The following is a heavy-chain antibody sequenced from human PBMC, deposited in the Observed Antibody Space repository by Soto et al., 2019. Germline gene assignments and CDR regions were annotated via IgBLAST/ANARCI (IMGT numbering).Heavy chain of an antibody. V-gene: IGHV3-30*18. CDR1: GFIFSSYG. CDR3: AKEVHCGGGSCSWSEGFDY. Sequence: QVQVVESGGGVVQPGRSLRLSCAASGFIFSSYGMHWVRQAPGKGLEWVAVISYEGRHTYYADSVKGRFTITRDNSKNTLYLQMNSLRPEDTAVYYCAKEVHCGGGSCSWSEGFDYWGQGTLLTVSS. D-gene: IGHD2-15*01. J-gene: IGHJ4*02. CDR2: ISYEGRHT.